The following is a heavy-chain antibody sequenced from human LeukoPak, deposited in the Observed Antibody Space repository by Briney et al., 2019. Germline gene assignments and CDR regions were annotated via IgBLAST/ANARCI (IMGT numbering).Heavy chain of an antibody. CDR3: ARGGRKRTTGYYFDY. J-gene: IGHJ4*02. V-gene: IGHV1-8*03. CDR1: GYTFTSYY. D-gene: IGHD1-1*01. CDR2: MNPNSGNT. Sequence: GASVKVSCKASGYTFTSYYMHWVRQATGQGLEWMGWMNPNSGNTGYAQKFQGRVTITRNTSISTAYMELSSLRSEDTAVYYCARGGRKRTTGYYFDYWGQGTLVTVSS.